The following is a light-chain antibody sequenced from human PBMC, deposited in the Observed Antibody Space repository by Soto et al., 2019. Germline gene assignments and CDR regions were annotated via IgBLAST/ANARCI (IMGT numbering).Light chain of an antibody. V-gene: IGKV1-5*03. Sequence: IQMTQSPSTLSASVGDRVTITCRASQGLSGWLAWYQQKPGKAPKLLIYKTSSLESGVPSRFSGSGSGTEFTLTIRSLQPDDFATYYCLQYGTLPPRYTFGQGTKVDIK. J-gene: IGKJ2*01. CDR2: KTS. CDR1: QGLSGW. CDR3: LQYGTLPPRYT.